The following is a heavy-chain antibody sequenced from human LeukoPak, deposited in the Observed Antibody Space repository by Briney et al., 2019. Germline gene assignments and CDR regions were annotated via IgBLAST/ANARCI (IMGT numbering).Heavy chain of an antibody. J-gene: IGHJ6*03. CDR1: GFTFSSYS. CDR3: ASYGDYPYYYYYMDV. CDR2: ISWSSESI. Sequence: PGGSLRLSCAASGFTFSSYSMNWVRQAPGKGLEWVSGISWSSESIGYADSVKGRFSISRDNAKNSLYLQMNSLRAEDMALYYCASYGDYPYYYYYMDVWGKGTTVTISS. V-gene: IGHV3-9*03. D-gene: IGHD4-17*01.